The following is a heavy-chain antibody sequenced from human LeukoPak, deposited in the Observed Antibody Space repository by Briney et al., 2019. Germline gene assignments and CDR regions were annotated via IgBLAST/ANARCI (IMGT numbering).Heavy chain of an antibody. D-gene: IGHD3-16*01. CDR3: ATYTWPDYYYYYYGMDV. CDR1: GFTFSSYE. J-gene: IGHJ6*02. CDR2: ISSSGSTI. V-gene: IGHV3-48*03. Sequence: GGSLRLSCAASGFTFSSYEMNWVRQAPGKGLEWVSYISSSGSTIYYADSVKGRFTISRDNAKNSLYLQMNSLRAEDTAVYYCATYTWPDYYYYYYGMDVWGQGTTVTVSS.